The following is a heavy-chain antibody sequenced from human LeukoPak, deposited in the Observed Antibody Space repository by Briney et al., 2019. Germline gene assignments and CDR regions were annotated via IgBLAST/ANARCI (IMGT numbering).Heavy chain of an antibody. CDR2: ISYDGSNK. CDR1: GFTFSSYG. CDR3: AKDVLRFLEWLLSLDMDV. J-gene: IGHJ6*02. Sequence: GGSLRLSCAASGFTFSSYGMHWVRQAPGKGLEWVAVISYDGSNKYYADSVKGRFTISRDNSKNTLYLQMNSLRAEDTAVYYCAKDVLRFLEWLLSLDMDVWGQGTTVTVSS. D-gene: IGHD3-3*01. V-gene: IGHV3-30*18.